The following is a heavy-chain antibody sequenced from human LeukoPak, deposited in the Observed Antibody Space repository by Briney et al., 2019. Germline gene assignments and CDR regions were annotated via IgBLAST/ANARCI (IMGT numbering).Heavy chain of an antibody. CDR2: INHSGST. J-gene: IGHJ4*02. V-gene: IGHV4-34*01. CDR3: ASSGGYSSSSFDY. Sequence: PSETLSLTCAVYGGSFSGYYWSWIRQPPGKGLEWIGEINHSGSTNYNPSLKSRVTISVDTSKNQFSLKLSSVTAADTAVYYCASSGGYSSSSFDYWGQGTLVTVSS. CDR1: GGSFSGYY. D-gene: IGHD6-6*01.